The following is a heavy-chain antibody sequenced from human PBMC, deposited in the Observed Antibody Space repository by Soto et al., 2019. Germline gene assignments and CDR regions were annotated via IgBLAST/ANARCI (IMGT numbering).Heavy chain of an antibody. V-gene: IGHV3-7*01. D-gene: IGHD3-3*01. J-gene: IGHJ6*02. CDR2: MKQDGSMK. Sequence: PGGSLRLSCAASGFTFSNYWMSWVRQAPGKGLEWVANMKQDGSMKYYGDSVKGRFTISRDNSKNTLYLQMNSLRAEDTAVYYCAKIFGVVIKFFHYYGMDVWGQGTTVTVSS. CDR1: GFTFSNYW. CDR3: AKIFGVVIKFFHYYGMDV.